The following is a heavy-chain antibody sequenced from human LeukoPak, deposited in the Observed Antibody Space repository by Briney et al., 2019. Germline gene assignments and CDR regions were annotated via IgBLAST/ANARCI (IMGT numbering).Heavy chain of an antibody. CDR2: FDPEDGET. CDR3: ATVSLGATEAFDI. Sequence: ASVKVSCKVSGYTLTELSMHWVRQAPGKGLDWMGGFDPEDGETIYAQKFQGRVTMTEDTSTDTAYMELSSLRSEDTAVYYCATVSLGATEAFDIWGQGTMVTVSS. V-gene: IGHV1-24*01. D-gene: IGHD1-26*01. J-gene: IGHJ3*02. CDR1: GYTLTELS.